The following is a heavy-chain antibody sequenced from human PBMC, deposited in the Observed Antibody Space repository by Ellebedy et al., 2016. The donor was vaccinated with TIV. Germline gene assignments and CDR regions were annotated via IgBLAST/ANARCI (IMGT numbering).Heavy chain of an antibody. CDR1: GFTFSSYG. CDR2: IWYDGSNK. V-gene: IGHV3-33*01. D-gene: IGHD1-26*01. CDR3: ARNGELLSYHNWFDP. J-gene: IGHJ5*02. Sequence: GESLKISXAASGFTFSSYGMHWVRQAPGKGLEWVAVIWYDGSNKYYADSVKGRFTISRDNSKNTLYLQMNSLRAEDTAVYYCARNGELLSYHNWFDPWGQGTLVTVSS.